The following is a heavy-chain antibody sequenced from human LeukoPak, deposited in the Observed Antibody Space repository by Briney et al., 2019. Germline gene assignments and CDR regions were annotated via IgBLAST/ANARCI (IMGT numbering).Heavy chain of an antibody. Sequence: ASVKVSCKASGYTFTSYDINWVRQAPGQGLGWMGWINPNSGGTNYAQKFQGWVTMTRDTSTSTAYMELSRLRSDDTAVYYCARSGVPAAMPQYYYYYGMDVWGQGTTVTVSS. CDR1: GYTFTSYD. V-gene: IGHV1-2*04. D-gene: IGHD2-2*01. J-gene: IGHJ6*02. CDR2: INPNSGGT. CDR3: ARSGVPAAMPQYYYYYGMDV.